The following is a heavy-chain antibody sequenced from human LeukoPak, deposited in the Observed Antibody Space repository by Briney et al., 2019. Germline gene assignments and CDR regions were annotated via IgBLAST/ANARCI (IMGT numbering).Heavy chain of an antibody. V-gene: IGHV4-39*07. CDR1: GGSISSSSYS. CDR3: ARKVGSITMVRGVIGGYDY. Sequence: SETLSLTCTVSGGSISSSSYSWGWIRQPPGKGLEWIGSIYYSGSTYYNPSLKSRVTISVDTSKNQFSLKLSSVTAADTAVYYCARKVGSITMVRGVIGGYDYWGQGTLVTVSS. J-gene: IGHJ4*02. CDR2: IYYSGST. D-gene: IGHD3-10*01.